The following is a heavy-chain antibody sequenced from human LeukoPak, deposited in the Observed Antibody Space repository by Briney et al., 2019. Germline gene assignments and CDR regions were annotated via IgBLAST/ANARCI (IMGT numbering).Heavy chain of an antibody. CDR2: ISWNSGSI. Sequence: GGSLRLSCAACGFIFDDYAMHWDRQAPGKGLEWVSGISWNSGSIGYADSVKGRFTISRDNAKNSLYLQMNSLRAEDTALYYCAKDITLMGAPPYFDYWGQGTQVTVSS. CDR1: GFIFDDYA. D-gene: IGHD1-26*01. CDR3: AKDITLMGAPPYFDY. J-gene: IGHJ4*02. V-gene: IGHV3-9*01.